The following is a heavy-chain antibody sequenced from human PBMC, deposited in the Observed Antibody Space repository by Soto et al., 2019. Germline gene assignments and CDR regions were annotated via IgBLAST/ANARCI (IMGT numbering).Heavy chain of an antibody. CDR1: GGSILSSSYF. Sequence: SETLSLTCTVSGGSILSSSYFWGWVRPPPGKGLEWVGSVFYTGSTYHNPSLKSRVTISVDTSKNQFSLKLSSVTAADTAVYYCARSYYYDSSGYLNWFDPWGQGTLVTVSS. D-gene: IGHD3-22*01. J-gene: IGHJ5*02. CDR3: ARSYYYDSSGYLNWFDP. CDR2: VFYTGST. V-gene: IGHV4-39*01.